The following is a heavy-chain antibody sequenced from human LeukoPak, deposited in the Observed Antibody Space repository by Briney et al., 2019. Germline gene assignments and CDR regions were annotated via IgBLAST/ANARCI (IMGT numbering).Heavy chain of an antibody. J-gene: IGHJ4*02. CDR1: RFAFSDYY. CDR3: ARDNYDSSGYYFD. CDR2: ISSNATYT. V-gene: IGHV3-11*06. D-gene: IGHD3-22*01. Sequence: GGSLRLSCVTSRFAFSDYYMGWIRQAPGKGLEWVSYISSNATYTKYADSVKGRFTISRDNTKNSLYLQMNSLRAEDTAVYYCARDNYDSSGYYFDWGQGTLVTVSS.